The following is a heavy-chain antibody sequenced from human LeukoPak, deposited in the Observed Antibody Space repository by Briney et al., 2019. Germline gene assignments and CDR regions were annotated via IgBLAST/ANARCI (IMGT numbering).Heavy chain of an antibody. Sequence: SETLSLTCTVSGGSISSYYWSWIRQPPGKGLEWIGYIYYSGSTNNNPSLKSRVTISVDTSKNQFSLKLSSVTAADTAVYYCARVKDTAMVPYAFDIWGQGTMVTVSS. CDR1: GGSISSYY. J-gene: IGHJ3*02. D-gene: IGHD5-18*01. V-gene: IGHV4-59*01. CDR3: ARVKDTAMVPYAFDI. CDR2: IYYSGST.